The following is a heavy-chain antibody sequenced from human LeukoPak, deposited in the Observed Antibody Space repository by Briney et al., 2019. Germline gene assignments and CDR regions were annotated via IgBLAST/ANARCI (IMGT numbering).Heavy chain of an antibody. CDR1: GFSVSNYY. CDR3: ARENYLGDYFDY. V-gene: IGHV3-66*01. Sequence: GGSLRLSCAGSGFSVSNYYMSWVRQAPGKGLEWVSLIRDSGKTFYADSVKGRFTISRDNSKNTLYLQMNSLRAEDTAVYYCARENYLGDYFDYWGQGTLVTVSS. D-gene: IGHD1-7*01. J-gene: IGHJ4*02. CDR2: IRDSGKT.